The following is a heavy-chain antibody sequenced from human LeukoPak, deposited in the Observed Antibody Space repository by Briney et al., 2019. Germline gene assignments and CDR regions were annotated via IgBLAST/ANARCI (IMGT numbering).Heavy chain of an antibody. CDR3: ARQQRRYVWGSYRYTNWFDP. J-gene: IGHJ5*02. Sequence: SETLSLTCAVYGGSFSGYYWSWLRQPPGKGLEWIGEINHSGSTNYNPSLKSRVTISVDTSKNQFSLKLSSVTAADTAVYYCARQQRRYVWGSYRYTNWFDPWGQGTLVTVSS. D-gene: IGHD3-16*02. CDR1: GGSFSGYY. V-gene: IGHV4-34*01. CDR2: INHSGST.